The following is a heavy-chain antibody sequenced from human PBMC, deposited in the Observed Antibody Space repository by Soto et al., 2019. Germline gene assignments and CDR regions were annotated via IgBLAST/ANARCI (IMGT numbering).Heavy chain of an antibody. CDR2: INAGNGNT. Sequence: QVQLVQSGAAEKKPGASVKVSCKASGYPFTSYAMHWVRQAPGQRLEWMGWINAGNGNTKYSQKFQGRVTITRDTSASTAYMELSSLRSEDTAVYYCARGGPPINYWGQGNLVTVSS. V-gene: IGHV1-3*05. J-gene: IGHJ4*02. CDR3: ARGGPPINY. CDR1: GYPFTSYA. D-gene: IGHD3-10*01.